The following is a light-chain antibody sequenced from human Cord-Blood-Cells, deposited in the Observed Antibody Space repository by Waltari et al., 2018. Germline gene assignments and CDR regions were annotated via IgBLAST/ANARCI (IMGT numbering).Light chain of an antibody. CDR2: AAS. Sequence: DLQLNHYLSHLPASVGERVPITCRASQGISNYLAWYLQKPGKVPKLLIYAASTLQSGVPSRFSGSGSGTDFTLTISSLQPEDVATYYCQKYNSAPLTFGGGTKVEIK. V-gene: IGKV1-27*01. CDR3: QKYNSAPLT. CDR1: QGISNY. J-gene: IGKJ4*01.